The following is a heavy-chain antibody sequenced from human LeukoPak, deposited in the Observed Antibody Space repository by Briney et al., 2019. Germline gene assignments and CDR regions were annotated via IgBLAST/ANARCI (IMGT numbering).Heavy chain of an antibody. CDR1: GFTFSDYE. CDR2: ISVSGTTI. V-gene: IGHV3-48*01. CDR3: APPRGY. J-gene: IGHJ4*02. Sequence: PGGSLRLSCAASGFTFSDYEMNWVRQAPGKGLEWLSHISVSGTTIHYADSVKGRFTISRDNAKNSMYLQMTSLRAEDTAVYYCAPPRGYWGQGALVTVSS.